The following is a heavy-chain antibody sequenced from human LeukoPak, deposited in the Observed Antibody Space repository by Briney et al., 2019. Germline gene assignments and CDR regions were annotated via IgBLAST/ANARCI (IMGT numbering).Heavy chain of an antibody. CDR3: ARDRVLRYFDWLSGNDAFDI. Sequence: SETLSLTCTVSGGSISSYYWSWIRQPAGKGLEWIGRIYTSGGTNYNPSLKRRVTISVDTSKNQFSLKLSSVTAADTAVYYCARDRVLRYFDWLSGNDAFDIWGQGTMVTVSS. J-gene: IGHJ3*02. D-gene: IGHD3-9*01. CDR1: GGSISSYY. V-gene: IGHV4-4*07. CDR2: IYTSGGT.